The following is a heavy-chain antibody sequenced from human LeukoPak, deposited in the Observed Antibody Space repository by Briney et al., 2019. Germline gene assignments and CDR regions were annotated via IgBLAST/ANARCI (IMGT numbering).Heavy chain of an antibody. V-gene: IGHV3-11*06. J-gene: IGHJ4*02. CDR2: ISSSSSYT. CDR1: GFTFSDYY. Sequence: GGFLRLSCAASGFTFSDYYMSWIRQAPGKGLEWVSYISSSSSYTNYADSVKGRFTISRDNAKNSLYLQMNSLRAEDTAVYYCARVVDCSGGSCYKSYFDYWGQGTLVTVSS. D-gene: IGHD2-15*01. CDR3: ARVVDCSGGSCYKSYFDY.